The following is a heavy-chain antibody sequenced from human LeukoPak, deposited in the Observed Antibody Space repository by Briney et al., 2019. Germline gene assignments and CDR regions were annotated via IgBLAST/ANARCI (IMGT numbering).Heavy chain of an antibody. CDR3: ARGGGTIVDY. CDR1: GGSISSYY. V-gene: IGHV4-59*01. Sequence: SETLSLTCTVSGGSISSYYWSWIRQPPGKGLEWIGYIYYSGSAYYNPSLKSRVTISLDTSKNQFSLKLSSVTAADTAVYYCARGGGTIVDYWGQGTLVAVSS. D-gene: IGHD1-26*01. CDR2: IYYSGSA. J-gene: IGHJ4*02.